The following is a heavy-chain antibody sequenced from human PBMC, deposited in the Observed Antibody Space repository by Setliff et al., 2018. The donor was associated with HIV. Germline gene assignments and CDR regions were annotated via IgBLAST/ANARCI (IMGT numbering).Heavy chain of an antibody. V-gene: IGHV4-4*09. J-gene: IGHJ4*02. CDR1: GGSISSYY. D-gene: IGHD2-21*02. Sequence: SETLSLTCTVSGGSISSYYWSWIRQPPGKGLEWIGYIYTSGSVNYNPSLNSRVTISLDTSKNQFSLKLTSVTAADTAVYYCARLSGDYYYFDYWGQGTLVTVSS. CDR2: IYTSGSV. CDR3: ARLSGDYYYFDY.